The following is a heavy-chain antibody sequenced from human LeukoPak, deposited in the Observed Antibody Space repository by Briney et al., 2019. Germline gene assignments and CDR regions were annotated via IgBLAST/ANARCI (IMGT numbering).Heavy chain of an antibody. J-gene: IGHJ4*02. CDR1: GGSISSSGSY. Sequence: PSETLSLTCTVSGGSISSSGSYWGWIRQPPGKGLEWIGSIYYSGSTYYNPSLKSRVTISVDTSKNQFSLKLSSVTAADTAVYYCARDVPFNYGSGSYYNLYFDYWGQGALVTVSS. V-gene: IGHV4-39*07. D-gene: IGHD3-10*01. CDR2: IYYSGST. CDR3: ARDVPFNYGSGSYYNLYFDY.